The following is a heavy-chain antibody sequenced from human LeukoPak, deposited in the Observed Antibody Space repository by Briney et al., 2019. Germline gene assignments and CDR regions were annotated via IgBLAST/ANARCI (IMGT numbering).Heavy chain of an antibody. J-gene: IGHJ3*02. Sequence: GGSLRLSCAASGFTFSSYSLSWVRQAPGKGLEWVSSVSSSTTYIYYADSVKGRFTISRDNAENSLYLQMNSLRAEDTAVYYCARGPTATIRDAFDIWGQGTMVTVSS. CDR3: ARGPTATIRDAFDI. V-gene: IGHV3-21*01. CDR2: VSSSTTYI. D-gene: IGHD5-12*01. CDR1: GFTFSSYS.